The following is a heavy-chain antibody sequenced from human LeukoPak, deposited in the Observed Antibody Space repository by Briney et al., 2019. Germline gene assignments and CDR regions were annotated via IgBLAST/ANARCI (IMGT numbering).Heavy chain of an antibody. Sequence: GGSLRLSCAASGFTFSSYAMHWVRQAPGKGLGWVAVISYDGSSKYYADSVKGRFTISRDNSKNTLYLQMNSLRAEDTAVYYCATPYYSSSFYYFDYWGQGTLVTVSS. CDR3: ATPYYSSSFYYFDY. D-gene: IGHD6-13*01. CDR1: GFTFSSYA. CDR2: ISYDGSSK. J-gene: IGHJ4*02. V-gene: IGHV3-30-3*01.